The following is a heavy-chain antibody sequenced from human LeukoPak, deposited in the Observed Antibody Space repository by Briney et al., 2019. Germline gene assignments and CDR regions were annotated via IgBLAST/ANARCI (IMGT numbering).Heavy chain of an antibody. CDR2: INHSEST. D-gene: IGHD3-10*01. CDR1: GGSFSGYY. Sequence: SETLSLTCAVYGGSFSGYYWSWIRQPPGKGLEWIGEINHSESTNSNPSLKSRVTISVDTSKNQFSLRLSSVTAADTAVYYCARGRRITMVRGVIKAWFDPWGQGTLVTVSS. V-gene: IGHV4-34*01. J-gene: IGHJ5*02. CDR3: ARGRRITMVRGVIKAWFDP.